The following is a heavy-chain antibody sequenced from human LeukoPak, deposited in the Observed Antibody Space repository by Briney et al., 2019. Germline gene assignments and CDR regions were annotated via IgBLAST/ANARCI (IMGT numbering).Heavy chain of an antibody. CDR3: ARNYCSSTSCYTEGFDY. D-gene: IGHD2-2*02. J-gene: IGHJ4*02. Sequence: SQTLSLTCTVSGGSISSGDYYWRWIRQPPGKGLEWIGYIYYSGSTYYNPSRKSRVTISVDTSKNQFSLKLSSVTAADTAVYYCARNYCSSTSCYTEGFDYWGQGTLVTVSS. CDR1: GGSISSGDYY. CDR2: IYYSGST. V-gene: IGHV4-30-4*08.